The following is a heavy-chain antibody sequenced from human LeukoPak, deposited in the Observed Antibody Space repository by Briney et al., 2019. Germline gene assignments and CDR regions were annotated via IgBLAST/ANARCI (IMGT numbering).Heavy chain of an antibody. CDR1: GYTFTGHY. D-gene: IGHD2-21*02. Sequence: ASVKVSCKASGYTFTGHYIHWVRQAPGQGLEWMGWINPNSGGTNYAQKFQGRVTMTRDTSITTAYMELSRLRSDDTAVYYCARVPEGETASLHYFDYWGQGTLVTVPS. CDR2: INPNSGGT. J-gene: IGHJ4*02. CDR3: ARVPEGETASLHYFDY. V-gene: IGHV1-2*02.